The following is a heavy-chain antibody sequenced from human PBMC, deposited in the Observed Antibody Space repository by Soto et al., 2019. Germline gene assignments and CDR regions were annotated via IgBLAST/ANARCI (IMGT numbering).Heavy chain of an antibody. CDR2: IRRKANSYTT. CDR1: GLIFSDYH. J-gene: IGHJ6*02. CDR3: AMLGGWSGGSSGMDV. D-gene: IGHD6-19*01. V-gene: IGHV3-72*01. Sequence: EVQLVESGGGLVQPGGSLRLSCAASGLIFSDYHMDWVRQAPGKGLEWVGRIRRKANSYTTEYAASVKGRFTISRDDSKNSLSLPMNSLKSEDTAVYYCAMLGGWSGGSSGMDVWGQGTTVTVSS.